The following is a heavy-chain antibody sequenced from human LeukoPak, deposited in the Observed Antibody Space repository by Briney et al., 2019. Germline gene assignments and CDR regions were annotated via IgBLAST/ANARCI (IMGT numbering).Heavy chain of an antibody. D-gene: IGHD3-22*01. CDR3: ARGPSRGQTDSSGYYYY. CDR2: IYYSGST. J-gene: IGHJ4*02. CDR1: GGSISSYY. Sequence: SETLSLTCIVSGGSISSYYWSWIRQPPGKGLEWIGYIYYSGSTNYNPSLKSRVTISVDTSKNQFSLELSSVTAADTAVYYCARGPSRGQTDSSGYYYYWGQGTLVTVSS. V-gene: IGHV4-59*01.